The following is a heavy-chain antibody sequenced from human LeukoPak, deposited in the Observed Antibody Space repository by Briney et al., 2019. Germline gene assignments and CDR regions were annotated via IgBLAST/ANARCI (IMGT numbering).Heavy chain of an antibody. J-gene: IGHJ3*02. CDR1: GFTLSSYG. Sequence: PGGSLRLSCAASGFTLSSYGMHWVRQAPGKGLEWVAVISYDGSNKYYADSVKGRFTISRDNSKNTLYLQMNSLRAEDAAVYCANPAPPGAFDIWGQGTMVTVSS. CDR3: ANPAPPGAFDI. CDR2: ISYDGSNK. V-gene: IGHV3-30*18.